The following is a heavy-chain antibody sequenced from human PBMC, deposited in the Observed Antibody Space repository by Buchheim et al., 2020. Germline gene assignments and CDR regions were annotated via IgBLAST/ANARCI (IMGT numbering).Heavy chain of an antibody. V-gene: IGHV4-61*01. D-gene: IGHD1-26*01. Sequence: QVQLQESGPGLVKPSETLSLTCTVSGGSVSSGSYYWSWIRQPPGTGLEWIGYSFYSGSTNYNPSLKSRVTISVDTAKNQFSLKLSSVTAADTAVYYCATSSGSYYMDYFDYWGQGTL. CDR1: GGSVSSGSYY. CDR3: ATSSGSYYMDYFDY. CDR2: SFYSGST. J-gene: IGHJ4*02.